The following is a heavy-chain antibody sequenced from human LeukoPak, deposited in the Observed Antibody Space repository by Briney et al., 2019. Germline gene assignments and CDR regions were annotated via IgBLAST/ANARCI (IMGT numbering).Heavy chain of an antibody. D-gene: IGHD1-7*01. V-gene: IGHV4-59*01. CDR1: GGSISSYY. CDR3: ARAGTTV. CDR2: IYYSGST. Sequence: PSETLSLTCTVSGGSISSYYWSWIRQPPGKGLEWIGYIYYSGSTNYNPSLKSRVTISVDTSKNQFSLKLSSVTAADTAVYYCARAGTTVWGQGTLVTVSS. J-gene: IGHJ4*02.